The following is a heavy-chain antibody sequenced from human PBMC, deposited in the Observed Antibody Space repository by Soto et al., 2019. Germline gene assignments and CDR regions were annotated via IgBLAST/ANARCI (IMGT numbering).Heavy chain of an antibody. D-gene: IGHD1-7*01. Sequence: SETLSLTCAVSGGSISSGNYYWSWIRQHPGKGLEWIAYIYYSGNTYYNPSLKSRVTISVDTSRSQFSLKLNSVTAADTAVYYCARWAQTGTTIIRAFDIWGQGTLVTVSS. CDR1: GGSISSGNYY. J-gene: IGHJ3*02. V-gene: IGHV4-31*11. CDR2: IYYSGNT. CDR3: ARWAQTGTTIIRAFDI.